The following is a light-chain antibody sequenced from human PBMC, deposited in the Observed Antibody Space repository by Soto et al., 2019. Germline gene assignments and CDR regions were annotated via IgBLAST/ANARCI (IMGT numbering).Light chain of an antibody. CDR3: QQYGSSPWT. CDR2: GAS. V-gene: IGKV3-20*01. CDR1: QSVSSSY. Sequence: EIVLTQSPGTLSLSPGERATLSCRASQSVSSSYLAWYQQKPGQAPRLLIYGASSRATGIPDRFSGSGSGTDLTLTISRLEPEDFALYYCQQYGSSPWTFGQGPKVEIK. J-gene: IGKJ1*01.